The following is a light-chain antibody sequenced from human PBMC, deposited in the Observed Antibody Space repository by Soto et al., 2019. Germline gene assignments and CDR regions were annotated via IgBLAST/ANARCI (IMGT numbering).Light chain of an antibody. CDR3: QQYNSYFFS. Sequence: DIQMTQSPSTLSASVGDRVNITGRASQTINSWLAWYQQKPGKAPRLLIYGASSLQTGVPSRFSGSESGTEFTLTISSLQAYDFAIYYCQQYNSYFFSFGPGTKVDVK. CDR1: QTINSW. J-gene: IGKJ3*01. CDR2: GAS. V-gene: IGKV1-5*03.